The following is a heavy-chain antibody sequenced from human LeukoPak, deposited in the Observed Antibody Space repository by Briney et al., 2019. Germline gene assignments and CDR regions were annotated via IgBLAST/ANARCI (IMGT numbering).Heavy chain of an antibody. CDR3: AKQLGYCSDGSCYFPY. J-gene: IGHJ4*02. D-gene: IGHD2-15*01. V-gene: IGHV3-23*01. Sequence: GGSLRLSCAASGFTFSSSAMSWVRQAPGKGLEWVSAISNNGGYTYYADSVQGRFTISRDNSKSTLCLQMNSLRAEDTAVHYCAKQLGYCSDGSCYFPYWGQGTLVTVSS. CDR1: GFTFSSSA. CDR2: ISNNGGYT.